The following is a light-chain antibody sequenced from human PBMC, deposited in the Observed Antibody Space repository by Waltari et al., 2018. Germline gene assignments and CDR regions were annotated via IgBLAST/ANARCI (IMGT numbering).Light chain of an antibody. Sequence: QSALTQPASVSGSPGQSITISCTGTSSDIGGYNYVSWFQQHPGKAPKLSIYDVSARPSGVSYRCSGSKSGNTASLTISGLQAEDEADYYCISYTSDTTFVFGAGTKVTVL. J-gene: IGLJ1*01. CDR1: SSDIGGYNY. CDR2: DVS. V-gene: IGLV2-14*01. CDR3: ISYTSDTTFV.